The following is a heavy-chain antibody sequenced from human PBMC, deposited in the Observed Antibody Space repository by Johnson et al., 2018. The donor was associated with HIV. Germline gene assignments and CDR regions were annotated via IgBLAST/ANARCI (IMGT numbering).Heavy chain of an antibody. V-gene: IGHV3-15*04. CDR1: GFTFSHAW. Sequence: VQLVESGGGLVKPGGSLRLSCAASGFTFSHAWMSWVRQAPGKGLEWVGHIESKADGGTADYAAPLEGRFTISRDNAKNTLYLQMNSLRPEDTALYYCAKDMGADGYNYPALRFIDIWGQGTMVTVSS. D-gene: IGHD5-24*01. J-gene: IGHJ3*02. CDR3: AKDMGADGYNYPALRFIDI. CDR2: IESKADGGTA.